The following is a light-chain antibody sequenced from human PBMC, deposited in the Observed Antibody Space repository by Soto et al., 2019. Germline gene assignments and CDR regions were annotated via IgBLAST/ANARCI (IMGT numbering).Light chain of an antibody. V-gene: IGKV3-15*01. J-gene: IGKJ3*01. CDR1: QSISSN. Sequence: EIVMTQSPATLSVSPGERATLSCRASQSISSNLAWYQQKPGQPPRLLIYGASTRATAIPARFSGSGSGTEFTLTISSLQSEDFAVYYCQQYNNWPLTFCPGTKVDVK. CDR3: QQYNNWPLT. CDR2: GAS.